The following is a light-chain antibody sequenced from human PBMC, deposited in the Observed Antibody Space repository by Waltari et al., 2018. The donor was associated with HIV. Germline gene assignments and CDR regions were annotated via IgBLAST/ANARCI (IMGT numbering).Light chain of an antibody. J-gene: IGKJ4*01. V-gene: IGKV3-15*01. CDR3: QQYNNWPLT. CDR2: GAS. CDR1: QSIRSN. Sequence: EIVMAQSPVTLSVSPGERATLSCRASQSIRSNLAWYQQKPGQAPRLLIYGASTRATGIPARFSGSGSGTEFTLTISSLQSEDFAVYYCQQYNNWPLTFGGGPRWRSN.